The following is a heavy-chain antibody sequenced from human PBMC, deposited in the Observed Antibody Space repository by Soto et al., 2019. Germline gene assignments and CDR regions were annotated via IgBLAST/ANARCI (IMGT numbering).Heavy chain of an antibody. J-gene: IGHJ6*02. V-gene: IGHV4-31*03. Sequence: SETLSLSCTVSDGSIRTGGYYWSWIRHHPGKVLELIGYIYYSGNTYYNPSLQSRALIXXXXSXNXVXPXXXSLPXADSAXYFCARGYTMTLYGLDVWGQGTTVTVSS. CDR2: IYYSGNT. D-gene: IGHD1-20*01. CDR1: DGSIRTGGYY. CDR3: ARGYTMTLYGLDV.